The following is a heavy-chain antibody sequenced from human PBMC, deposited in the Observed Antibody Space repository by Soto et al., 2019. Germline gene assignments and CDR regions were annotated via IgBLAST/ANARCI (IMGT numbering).Heavy chain of an antibody. CDR1: GYTFTSYD. CDR3: ARVGSLGYYYGMDV. Sequence: ASVKVSCKASGYTFTSYDINWVRQATGQGLEWMGCMNPNSGNTSYAQKFQGRVTMTRDTSTSTVYMELSSLRSEDTAVYYCARVGSLGYYYGMDVWGQGTTVTVSS. J-gene: IGHJ6*02. D-gene: IGHD3-16*01. CDR2: MNPNSGNT. V-gene: IGHV1-8*01.